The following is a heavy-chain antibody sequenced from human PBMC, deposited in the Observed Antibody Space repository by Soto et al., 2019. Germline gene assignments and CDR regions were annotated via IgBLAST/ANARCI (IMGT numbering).Heavy chain of an antibody. CDR3: TTSTTYYDFWSGYYMGWLDP. D-gene: IGHD3-3*01. J-gene: IGHJ5*02. Sequence: PGGSLRLSCAASGFTFSNAWMSWVRQAPGKGLEWVGRIKSKTDGGTTDYAAPVKGRFTISRDDSKNTLYLQMNSLKTEDTPVYYCTTSTTYYDFWSGYYMGWLDPWGQGTLVTVSS. CDR1: GFTFSNAW. CDR2: IKSKTDGGTT. V-gene: IGHV3-15*01.